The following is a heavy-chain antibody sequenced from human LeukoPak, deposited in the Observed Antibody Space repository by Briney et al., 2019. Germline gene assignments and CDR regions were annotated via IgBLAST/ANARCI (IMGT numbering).Heavy chain of an antibody. D-gene: IGHD3-22*01. J-gene: IGHJ4*02. CDR2: INPSGGST. CDR1: GYTFTSYY. Sequence: ASVKVSCKASGYTFTSYYMHWVRHAPGQGLEWMGIINPSGGSTSYAQKFQGRVTMTRDTSTSTVYMELSSLRSEDTAVYYCALDSSGYPVGDYWGQGTLVTVSS. CDR3: ALDSSGYPVGDY. V-gene: IGHV1-46*03.